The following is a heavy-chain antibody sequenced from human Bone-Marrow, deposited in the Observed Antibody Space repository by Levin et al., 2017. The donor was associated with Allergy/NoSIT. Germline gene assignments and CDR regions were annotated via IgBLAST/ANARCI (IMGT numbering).Heavy chain of an antibody. CDR3: AKSHAGQDTNSWDFQH. CDR2: ISFDGSRQ. J-gene: IGHJ1*01. V-gene: IGHV3-33*08. Sequence: PGGSLRLSCTASGFTFDIYTLHWVRQAPGKGLEWVALISFDGSRQHYADSVKGRFTVSRDNSRSTLDLHMSSLRADDTAVYYCAKSHAGQDTNSWDFQHWGRGTLVTVSS. D-gene: IGHD2-2*01. CDR1: GFTFDIYT.